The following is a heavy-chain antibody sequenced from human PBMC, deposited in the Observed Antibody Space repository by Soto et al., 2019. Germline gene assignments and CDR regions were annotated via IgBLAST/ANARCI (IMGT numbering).Heavy chain of an antibody. Sequence: SETLSLTCAVYGGSFSGYYWSWIRQPPGKGLEWIGEINHSGSTNYNPSLKSRVTISVDTSKNQFSLKLSSVTAADTAVYYCARVRPPIITMVRGYGMDVWGQGTTVTVSS. CDR3: ARVRPPIITMVRGYGMDV. J-gene: IGHJ6*02. CDR2: INHSGST. V-gene: IGHV4-34*01. D-gene: IGHD3-10*01. CDR1: GGSFSGYY.